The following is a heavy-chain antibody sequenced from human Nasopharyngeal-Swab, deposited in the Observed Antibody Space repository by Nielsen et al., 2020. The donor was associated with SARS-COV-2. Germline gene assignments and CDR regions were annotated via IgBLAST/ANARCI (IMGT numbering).Heavy chain of an antibody. CDR2: VFYTGT. CDR1: GASISNRTYY. J-gene: IGHJ4*02. Sequence: SETLSLTCSVSGASISNRTYYWGWIRQSPEKGLQWIGTVFYTGTYYNPSLQSRVTISVDTSKNQFSLKLTSVTAADTAVYYCVGDESGDYLGLPFDSWGPGTLVTVSS. CDR3: VGDESGDYLGLPFDS. V-gene: IGHV4-39*07. D-gene: IGHD4-17*01.